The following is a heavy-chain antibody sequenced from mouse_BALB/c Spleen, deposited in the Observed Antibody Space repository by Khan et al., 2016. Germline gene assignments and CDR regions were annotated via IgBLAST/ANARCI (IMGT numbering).Heavy chain of an antibody. Sequence: QLEESGPDLVKPSQSLSLTCTVTGFSITSDYSWHWIRQFPGNQLEWLGYIHYSGSTNYNPSLKSRITITRDTSTNQFFLQLNSVTTEDTATFYCARYYYGEAPWFAYWGQGTLVTVSA. V-gene: IGHV3-1*02. CDR1: GFSITSDYS. J-gene: IGHJ3*01. CDR3: ARYYYGEAPWFAY. CDR2: IHYSGST. D-gene: IGHD1-1*01.